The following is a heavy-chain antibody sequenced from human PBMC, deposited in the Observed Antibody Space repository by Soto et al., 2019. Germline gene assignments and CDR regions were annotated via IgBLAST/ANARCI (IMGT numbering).Heavy chain of an antibody. CDR3: ARDTAAAGIFDY. CDR2: ISAYNGNT. Sequence: QVQLVQSGAEVKKPGASVKVSCKASGYTFTSYGISWVRQAPGQGLEWMGWISAYNGNTNNAQKLQGRVTMTTATSTSTGYMELRSLRSDDTAVYYCARDTAAAGIFDYWGQGTLVTVSS. J-gene: IGHJ4*02. V-gene: IGHV1-18*01. CDR1: GYTFTSYG. D-gene: IGHD6-13*01.